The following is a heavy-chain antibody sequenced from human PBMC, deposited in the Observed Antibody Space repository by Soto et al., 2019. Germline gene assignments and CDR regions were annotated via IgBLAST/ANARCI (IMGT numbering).Heavy chain of an antibody. Sequence: QVQLVESGGGVVQPGRSLRLSCAASGFTFSSYAMHWVRQAPGKGLEWVAVISYGGSNKYYADSVKGRFTISRDNSKNTLYLQMNSLRAEDTAVYYCARGGGIAVAGNLLFDYWGQGTLVTVSS. CDR3: ARGGGIAVAGNLLFDY. V-gene: IGHV3-30-3*01. CDR1: GFTFSSYA. CDR2: ISYGGSNK. J-gene: IGHJ4*02. D-gene: IGHD6-19*01.